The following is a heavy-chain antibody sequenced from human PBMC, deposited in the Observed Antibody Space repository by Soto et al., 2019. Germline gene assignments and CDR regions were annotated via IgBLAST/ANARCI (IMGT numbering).Heavy chain of an antibody. Sequence: ASVKVSCKASGYTFTSYYMHWVRQAPGQGLEWMGIINPSGGSTSYAQKFQGRVTMTRDTYTSTVYMELSSLRSEDTAVYYCARDSVTYYDFWSGYYSGYFDYWGQGTLVTVSS. V-gene: IGHV1-46*01. CDR1: GYTFTSYY. CDR2: INPSGGST. CDR3: ARDSVTYYDFWSGYYSGYFDY. D-gene: IGHD3-3*01. J-gene: IGHJ4*02.